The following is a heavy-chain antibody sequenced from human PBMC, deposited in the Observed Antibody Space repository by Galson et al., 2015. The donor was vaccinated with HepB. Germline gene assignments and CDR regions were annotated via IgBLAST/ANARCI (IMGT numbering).Heavy chain of an antibody. CDR2: ISSSSSYI. CDR1: GFTFSSYS. CDR3: AREPTKGIAAAAVDY. V-gene: IGHV3-21*01. D-gene: IGHD6-13*01. J-gene: IGHJ4*02. Sequence: SLRLSCAASGFTFSSYSMNWVRQAPGKGLEWVSSISSSSSYIYYADSVKGRFTISRDNAKNSLYLQMNSLRAEDTAVYYCAREPTKGIAAAAVDYWGQGTLVTVSS.